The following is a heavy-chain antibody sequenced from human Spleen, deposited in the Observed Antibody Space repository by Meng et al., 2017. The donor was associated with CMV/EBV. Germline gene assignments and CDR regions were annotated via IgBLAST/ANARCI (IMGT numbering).Heavy chain of an antibody. J-gene: IGHJ4*02. D-gene: IGHD3-22*01. CDR3: AKAFPIVVAIFAS. CDR1: GFTFSNYA. V-gene: IGHV3-23*01. Sequence: GESLKISCAASGFTFSNYAMTWVRQAPGKGLEWASGISGSGDNTYYADSVKGRFTISRDNSKNTLYLQMNSLRAEDTAVYYCAKAFPIVVAIFASWGQGTLVTVSS. CDR2: ISGSGDNT.